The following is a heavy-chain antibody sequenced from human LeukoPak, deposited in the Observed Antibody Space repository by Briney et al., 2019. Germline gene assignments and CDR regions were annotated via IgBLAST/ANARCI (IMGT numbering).Heavy chain of an antibody. J-gene: IGHJ4*02. CDR1: GFTFSSYV. CDR3: ARGPSSSNLLWFDY. V-gene: IGHV3-30*04. D-gene: IGHD3-10*01. Sequence: GRSLRLSCAASGFTFSSYVMHWVRQAPGKGLEWVAIISYDGSNEYYADSVKGRFTISRDNSKNTLYLQMNSLRAEDTAVYYCARGPSSSNLLWFDYWGQGTLVTVSS. CDR2: ISYDGSNE.